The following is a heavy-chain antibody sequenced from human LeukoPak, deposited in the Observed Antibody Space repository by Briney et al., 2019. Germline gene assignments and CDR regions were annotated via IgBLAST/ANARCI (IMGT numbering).Heavy chain of an antibody. CDR3: AKLNEESGYDY. CDR1: GFTFDDYA. V-gene: IGHV3-9*01. Sequence: GGSLRLSCAASGFTFDDYAMHWVRQAPGMGLEWVSGITWNGGSIVYADSVKGRFTISRDNAKNSLYLQMNSLRAEDTALYYCAKLNEESGYDYWGQGTLVTVSS. CDR2: ITWNGGSI. J-gene: IGHJ4*02. D-gene: IGHD5-12*01.